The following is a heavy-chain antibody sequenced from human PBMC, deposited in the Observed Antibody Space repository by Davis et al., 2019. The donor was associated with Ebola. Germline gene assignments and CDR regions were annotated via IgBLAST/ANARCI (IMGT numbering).Heavy chain of an antibody. Sequence: SETLSLTCHVSGGSVSSSTSYWGWIRQPPGKGLEWIGNIPHSGTAYYSESLKIRLTLSVDTSMNQFSLYLSSVTAADTAVYYCVRLFPTSKDVWRFPGPKSYYSMDIWGQGTTVTVSS. J-gene: IGHJ6*02. V-gene: IGHV4-39*01. CDR3: VRLFPTSKDVWRFPGPKSYYSMDI. CDR2: IPHSGTA. CDR1: GGSVSSSTSY. D-gene: IGHD2-8*01.